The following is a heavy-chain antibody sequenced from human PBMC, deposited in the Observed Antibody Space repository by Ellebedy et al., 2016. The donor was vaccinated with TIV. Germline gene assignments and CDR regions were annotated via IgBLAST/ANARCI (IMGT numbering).Heavy chain of an antibody. CDR3: APWASMD. J-gene: IGHJ4*02. D-gene: IGHD1-26*01. Sequence: GESLKISXAASGFTVSSYAMHWVRQAPGKGLEWVAVISYDGSNKYYADSVKGRFTISRDNSKNTLYLQMNSLRAEDTAVYYCAPWASMDWGQGTLVTVSS. CDR1: GFTVSSYA. CDR2: ISYDGSNK. V-gene: IGHV3-30*04.